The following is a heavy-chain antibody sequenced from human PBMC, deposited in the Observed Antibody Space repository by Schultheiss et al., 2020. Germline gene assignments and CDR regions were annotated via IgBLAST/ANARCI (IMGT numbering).Heavy chain of an antibody. CDR1: GFTFSSHA. CDR2: ISGSGGST. V-gene: IGHV3-23*01. D-gene: IGHD1-26*01. CDR3: AKDGKTVYYGMDV. J-gene: IGHJ6*02. Sequence: GGSLRLSCAASGFTFSSHALSWVRQSPGKGLEWVSAISGSGGSTYYADSVKGRFTISRDNSKNKLYLQMNSLRAEDTAVYYCAKDGKTVYYGMDVWGQGTTVTVSS.